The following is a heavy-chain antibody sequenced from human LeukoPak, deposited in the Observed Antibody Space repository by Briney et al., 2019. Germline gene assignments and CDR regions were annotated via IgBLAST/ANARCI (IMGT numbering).Heavy chain of an antibody. CDR1: GASVSSGGYY. J-gene: IGHJ4*02. Sequence: PSETLSLTRTVSGASVSSGGYYWSWIRQPPGKGLEWIGYIYYSGSTNFNPSLKSRVTISVDTSKNQSSLKVSSVTAADTAVYYCARRGGSGRSFDYWGQGTLVTVSS. V-gene: IGHV4-61*08. CDR2: IYYSGST. CDR3: ARRGGSGRSFDY. D-gene: IGHD3-10*01.